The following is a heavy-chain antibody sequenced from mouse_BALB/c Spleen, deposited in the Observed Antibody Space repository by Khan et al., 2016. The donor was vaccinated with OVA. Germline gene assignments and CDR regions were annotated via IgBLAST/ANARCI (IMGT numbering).Heavy chain of an antibody. CDR2: INPTSGYT. J-gene: IGHJ2*01. Sequence: VQLQESGAELAKPGASVKMSCTASGYTFTSSWMHWIKQRPGQGLEWIGYINPTSGYTDYNQKFKDKATLTADKSSSTAYMQLSSLTSDDSAVYYCARDRIDNWGQGTALTVSS. CDR3: ARDRIDN. CDR1: GYTFTSSW. V-gene: IGHV1-7*01.